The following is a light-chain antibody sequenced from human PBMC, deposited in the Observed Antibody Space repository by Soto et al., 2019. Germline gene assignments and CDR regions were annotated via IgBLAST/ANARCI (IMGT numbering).Light chain of an antibody. Sequence: IVVTKSPTTLSVCPGERAPLSWRVSQSGSSNVAWYQQKPGQAPRLLIYEASNRATGIPARFSGSGSGTDFTLTISSLEPEDFAVYYCQQRSNWPPIAVGQGTRLEI. V-gene: IGKV3-11*01. J-gene: IGKJ5*01. CDR1: QSGSSN. CDR3: QQRSNWPPIA. CDR2: EAS.